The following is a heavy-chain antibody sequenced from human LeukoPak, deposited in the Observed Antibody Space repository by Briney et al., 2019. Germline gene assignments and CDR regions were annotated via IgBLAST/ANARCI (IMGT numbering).Heavy chain of an antibody. CDR2: INPNSGGT. CDR1: GYTFTGYY. CDR3: ARDGDYDTLNWFDP. D-gene: IGHD4-17*01. V-gene: IGHV1-2*02. Sequence: GASVKVSCKASGYTFTGYYMHWVRQAPGQGLEWMGWINPNSGGTNYAQKFQGRVTMTRDTSISTAYMELSRLRSDDTAVYYCARDGDYDTLNWFDPWGQGTLATVSS. J-gene: IGHJ5*02.